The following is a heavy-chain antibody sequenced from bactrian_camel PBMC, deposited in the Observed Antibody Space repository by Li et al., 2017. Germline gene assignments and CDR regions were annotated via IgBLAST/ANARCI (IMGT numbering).Heavy chain of an antibody. CDR2: INRGSGE. D-gene: IGHD7*01. J-gene: IGHJ4*01. CDR3: AALRRGLGASRIQCGFSMDYDY. CDR1: GFPFSSSA. Sequence: VQLVESGGGSVQPGGSLKLSCAASGFPFSSSAMMWVRQASGKGLEWVSTINRGSGEYYADSVKGRFTISRDNAKNALYLQMNSLEPEDTAMYYCAALRRGLGASRIQCGFSMDYDYWGQGTQVTVS. V-gene: IGHV3S31*01.